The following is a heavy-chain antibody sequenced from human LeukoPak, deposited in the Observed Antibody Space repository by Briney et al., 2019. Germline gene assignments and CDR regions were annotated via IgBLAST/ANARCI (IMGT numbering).Heavy chain of an antibody. V-gene: IGHV3-23*01. CDR2: ISDSGGTT. J-gene: IGHJ4*02. D-gene: IGHD3-22*01. CDR3: ARDWTAYSSSGSIFDY. CDR1: GFTFSSYD. Sequence: GGSLRLSCAASGFTFSSYDMSWVRQAPGKGLEWVSGISDSGGTTYYAASVKGRFTISRDNSNNTLYLQMNSLRDEDTAVYYCARDWTAYSSSGSIFDYWGQGTLVTVSS.